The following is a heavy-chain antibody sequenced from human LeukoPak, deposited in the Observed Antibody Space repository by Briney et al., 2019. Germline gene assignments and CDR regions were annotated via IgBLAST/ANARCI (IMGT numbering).Heavy chain of an antibody. Sequence: SETLSLTCAVYNRSSSVYFWYWIRQPPGKGLEWIGSIYYSGSTYYTLSLKRRVTISVDTSKNQFSLKLSSVTAADTAVYYCARVRRDGYNYYYYYYMDVWGKGTTVTISS. CDR3: ARVRRDGYNYYYYYYMDV. CDR1: NRSSSVYF. V-gene: IGHV4-34*01. CDR2: IYYSGST. J-gene: IGHJ6*03. D-gene: IGHD5-24*01.